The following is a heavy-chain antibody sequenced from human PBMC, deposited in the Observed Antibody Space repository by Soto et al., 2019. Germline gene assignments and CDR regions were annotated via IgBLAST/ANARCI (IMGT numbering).Heavy chain of an antibody. Sequence: SETLSLTCSVSGDSISSADYFWTWIRQSPGKGLEWMGYIFHRGTTYYNPSLKGRLLISIENSKNQFSLRLTSVTAADPAVYFCARDPYHPKARNDVWGQGTLVTVSS. V-gene: IGHV4-30-4*01. J-gene: IGHJ4*02. CDR2: IFHRGTT. CDR1: GDSISSADYF. D-gene: IGHD2-8*01. CDR3: ARDPYHPKARNDV.